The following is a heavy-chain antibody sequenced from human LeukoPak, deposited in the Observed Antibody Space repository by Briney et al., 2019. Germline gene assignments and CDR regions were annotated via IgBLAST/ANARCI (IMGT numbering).Heavy chain of an antibody. D-gene: IGHD3-10*01. CDR2: IYYSGST. Sequence: SETLSLTCAVSGGSISSGGYSWSWIRQPPGKGLEWIGYIYYSGSTYYNPSLKSRVTISVDTSKNQFSLKLSSVTAADTAVYYCATKGGSGSSYFDYWGQGTLVTVSS. CDR1: GGSISSGGYS. CDR3: ATKGGSGSSYFDY. J-gene: IGHJ4*02. V-gene: IGHV4-30-4*07.